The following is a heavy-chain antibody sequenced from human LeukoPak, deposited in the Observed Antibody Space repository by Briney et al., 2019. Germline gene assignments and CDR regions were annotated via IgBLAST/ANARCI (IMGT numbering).Heavy chain of an antibody. CDR2: IYYSGST. CDR3: ASSGDSSGYYYYFDY. CDR1: GGSISSYY. Sequence: SETLSLTCTVSGGSISSYYWSWIRQPPGKGLEWIGYIYYSGSTNYNPSLKSRVTISVDTSKNQFSLKLSSVTAADTAVYYCASSGDSSGYYYYFDYWGQGTLVTVSS. D-gene: IGHD3-22*01. J-gene: IGHJ4*02. V-gene: IGHV4-59*08.